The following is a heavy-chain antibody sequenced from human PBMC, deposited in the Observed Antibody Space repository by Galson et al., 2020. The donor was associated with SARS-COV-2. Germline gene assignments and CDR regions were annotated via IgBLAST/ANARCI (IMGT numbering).Heavy chain of an antibody. J-gene: IGHJ6*02. CDR1: GFTFSSYS. V-gene: IGHV3-21*01. Sequence: GGSLRLSCAASGFTFSSYSMNWVRQAPGKGLEWVSSISTSSSYIYYADSVKGRFTISRDNAKNSLYLQMNSLRAEGPAVYYCACVSPAAPTFGMDAWGQGTTVTVSS. CDR2: ISTSSSYI. D-gene: IGHD2-2*01. CDR3: ACVSPAAPTFGMDA.